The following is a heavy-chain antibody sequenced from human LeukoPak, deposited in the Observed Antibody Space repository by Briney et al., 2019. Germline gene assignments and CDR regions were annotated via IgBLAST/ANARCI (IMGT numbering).Heavy chain of an antibody. J-gene: IGHJ4*02. V-gene: IGHV3-66*01. CDR2: IYSGGST. CDR1: GFTVSSNY. D-gene: IGHD3-10*01. CDR3: ARDTPRGSGYFDS. Sequence: DPGGSLRLSCAASGFTVSSNYMSWVRQAPGKGLEWVSVIYSGGSTYYADSVKGRFTISRDNAKNSLYLQMNSLRAEDTAVYYCARDTPRGSGYFDSWGQGTLVTVSS.